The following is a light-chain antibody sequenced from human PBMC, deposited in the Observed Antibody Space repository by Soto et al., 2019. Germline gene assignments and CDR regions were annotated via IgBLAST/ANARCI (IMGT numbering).Light chain of an antibody. V-gene: IGLV1-40*01. J-gene: IGLJ3*02. CDR3: QSYDTSLSGSL. CDR1: SSNIGAGYD. Sequence: QSVLTQPPSVSGAPGQTVTISCTGGSSNIGAGYDVHWYQQLPGTAPKLLIYGNINRPSGVPDRFSGSKSGTSASLAITGLQAEDEADYYCQSYDTSLSGSLFGGGTKLTVL. CDR2: GNI.